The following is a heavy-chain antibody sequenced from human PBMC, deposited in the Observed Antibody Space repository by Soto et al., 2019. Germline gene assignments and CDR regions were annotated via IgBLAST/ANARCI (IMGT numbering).Heavy chain of an antibody. D-gene: IGHD5-12*01. V-gene: IGHV3-33*06. Sequence: QVQLVESGGGVVQPGRSLRLSCAASGFSLSSSDMHWVRQAPGKGLEWVAVFWKDGNTKYYADSVKGRFIISRDNSKNTLYLELNSLRPEDTALYYCAKGKRPPPPYSAYEPFDSWGQGTLVSVSS. CDR1: GFSLSSSD. J-gene: IGHJ4*02. CDR2: FWKDGNTK. CDR3: AKGKRPPPPYSAYEPFDS.